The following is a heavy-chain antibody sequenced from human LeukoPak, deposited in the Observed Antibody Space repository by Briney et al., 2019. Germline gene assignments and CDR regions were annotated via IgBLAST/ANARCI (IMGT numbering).Heavy chain of an antibody. V-gene: IGHV4-61*10. J-gene: IGHJ6*03. Sequence: KTSETLSLTCTVSGGSISSGSYYWSWIRQPAGKGLEWIGYIYYSGSTNYNPSLKSRVTISVDTSKNQFSLKLSSVTAADTAVYYCAGEGWAAAVDYYYYYMDVWGKGTTVTVSS. CDR2: IYYSGST. D-gene: IGHD6-13*01. CDR1: GGSISSGSYY. CDR3: AGEGWAAAVDYYYYYMDV.